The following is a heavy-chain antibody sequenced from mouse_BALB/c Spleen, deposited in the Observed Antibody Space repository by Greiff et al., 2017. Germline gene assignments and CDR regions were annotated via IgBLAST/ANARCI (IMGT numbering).Heavy chain of an antibody. CDR1: GYSFTGYY. V-gene: IGHV1-31*01. Sequence: EVKLVESGPELVKPGASVKISCKASGYSFTGYYMHWVKQSHVKSLEWIGRINPYNGATSYNQNFKDKASLTVDKSSSTAYMELHSLTSEDSAVYYCARGGGYSHYYAMDYWGQGTSVTVSS. J-gene: IGHJ4*01. CDR2: INPYNGAT. CDR3: ARGGGYSHYYAMDY. D-gene: IGHD2-3*01.